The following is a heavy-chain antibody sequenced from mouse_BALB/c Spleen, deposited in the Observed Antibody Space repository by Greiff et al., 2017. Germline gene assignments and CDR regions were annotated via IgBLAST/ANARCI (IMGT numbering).Heavy chain of an antibody. D-gene: IGHD2-1*01. V-gene: IGHV8-12*01. Sequence: QVTLKVSGPGILQPSQSLSLSCSVSGFTLSTSGMGVSWISQPSGQGLEWLAHIYWDDDKCYNPFLKSRLTISKDTSSTQVFLNITSVDTADTATYDCARQWVYGSYPWFAYWGQGTLVTVSA. CDR1: GFTLSTSGMG. CDR3: ARQWVYGSYPWFAY. CDR2: IYWDDDK. J-gene: IGHJ3*01.